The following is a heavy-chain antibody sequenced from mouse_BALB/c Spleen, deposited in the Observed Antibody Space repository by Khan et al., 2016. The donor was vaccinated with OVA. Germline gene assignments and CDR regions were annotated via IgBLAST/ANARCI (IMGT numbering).Heavy chain of an antibody. CDR3: ALDRNYGNFGAMDY. CDR2: IWAGGST. CDR1: GFSLTTYG. Sequence: QVQLKESGPGLVAPSQSLSITCTVSGFSLTTYGVHWVRQPPGQGLEWLGVIWAGGSTNFNSALMSRLSLSKDNSKSPVFLKMNSLQTVYTAMYYCALDRNYGNFGAMDYWGQGTSVSVSS. D-gene: IGHD2-1*01. J-gene: IGHJ4*01. V-gene: IGHV2-9*02.